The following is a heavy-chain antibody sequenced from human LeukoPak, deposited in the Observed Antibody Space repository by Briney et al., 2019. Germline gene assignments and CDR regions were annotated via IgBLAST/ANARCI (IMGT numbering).Heavy chain of an antibody. CDR2: ISWDGGST. Sequence: GGSLRLSCAASGFTFDDYAMHWVRQAPGKGLEWVSLISWDGGSTYYADSVKGRFTISRDNSKNSLYLQMNSLRAEDTAVYYCAKDQGHQWLGPLTGYYYYGMDVWGQGTTVTVSS. CDR1: GFTFDDYA. J-gene: IGHJ6*02. CDR3: AKDQGHQWLGPLTGYYYYGMDV. D-gene: IGHD6-19*01. V-gene: IGHV3-43D*04.